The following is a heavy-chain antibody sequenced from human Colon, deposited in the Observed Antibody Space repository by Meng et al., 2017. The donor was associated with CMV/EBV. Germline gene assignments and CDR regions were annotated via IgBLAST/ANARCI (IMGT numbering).Heavy chain of an antibody. J-gene: IGHJ4*02. V-gene: IGHV1-46*01. D-gene: IGHD2-2*02. CDR3: ERTGYCSSTSCYSWVFLDY. CDR2: INPSGGST. Sequence: ASVKVSCKASGYTFTSYYMHWVRQAPGQGLEWMGIINPSGGSTSYAQKFQGRVTMTRDTSTSTVYMELSSLRSEDTAVYYCERTGYCSSTSCYSWVFLDYWGQGTLVTVSS. CDR1: GYTFTSYY.